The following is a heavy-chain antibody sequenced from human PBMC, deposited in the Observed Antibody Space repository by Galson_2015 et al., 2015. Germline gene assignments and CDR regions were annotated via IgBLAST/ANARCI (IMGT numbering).Heavy chain of an antibody. J-gene: IGHJ4*02. V-gene: IGHV3-30*18. CDR3: AKDQTMGESHGQLHD. CDR2: ISYDGANN. D-gene: IGHD1-26*01. Sequence: SLRLSCAASGFTFSNYAMHWVRQAPGKGLQWVAEISYDGANNNYAPTVKGRFTISRDNSNNTLFLQMNSLKVDDTAVYYCAKDQTMGESHGQLHDWGQGTLVHVAS. CDR1: GFTFSNYA.